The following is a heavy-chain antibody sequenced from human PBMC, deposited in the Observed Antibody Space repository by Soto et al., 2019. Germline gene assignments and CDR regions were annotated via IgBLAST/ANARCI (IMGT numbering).Heavy chain of an antibody. Sequence: PSETLSLTCTVSGGSISSGGYYWSWIRQHPGKGLEWIGYIYYSGSTYYNPSLKSRVTISVDTSKNQFSLKLSSVTAADTAVYYCARVTGSTSPSNFDYWGQGTLVTVSS. CDR2: IYYSGST. V-gene: IGHV4-31*03. D-gene: IGHD2-2*01. CDR1: GGSISSGGYY. CDR3: ARVTGSTSPSNFDY. J-gene: IGHJ4*02.